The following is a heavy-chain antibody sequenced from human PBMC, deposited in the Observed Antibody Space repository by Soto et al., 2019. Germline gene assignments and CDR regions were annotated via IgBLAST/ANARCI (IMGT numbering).Heavy chain of an antibody. CDR3: ARHHIAATAEFFDY. CDR1: GGSVNSDNFY. J-gene: IGHJ4*01. D-gene: IGHD6-25*01. CDR2: VFHIGNT. Sequence: SETLSLTCTVSGGSVNSDNFYWSWIRQPPGKGLEWIGYVFHIGNTNYSPSLKSRVTMSIDTSRNQFSLRLSSVTAADTAVYFCARHHIAATAEFFDYWGRGNMVTVSS. V-gene: IGHV4-61*01.